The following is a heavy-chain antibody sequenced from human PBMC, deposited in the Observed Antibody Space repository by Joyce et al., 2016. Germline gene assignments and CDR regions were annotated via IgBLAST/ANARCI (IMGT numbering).Heavy chain of an antibody. J-gene: IGHJ4*02. V-gene: IGHV3-23*01. D-gene: IGHD4-23*01. CDR2: IRSGGDRT. Sequence: EVQLLESGGGLVQPGGSLRLSCAASRFTFSRYVMYWVRQAPGKGLGWVSGIRSGGDRTYYADSVKGRFSISRDNSKNTLYLHMNSLRADDTAVYYCAKDRPRAEIDGGMDWGQGTLVTVSP. CDR1: RFTFSRYV. CDR3: AKDRPRAEIDGGMD.